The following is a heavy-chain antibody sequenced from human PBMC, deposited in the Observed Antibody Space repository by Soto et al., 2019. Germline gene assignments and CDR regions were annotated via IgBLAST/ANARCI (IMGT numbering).Heavy chain of an antibody. CDR1: GVTFKDYG. V-gene: IGHV3-30*03. Sequence: PGGSLRLSCGAPGVTFKDYGMHWVRQAPGKGLEWVAVISYDGKQTYYADSVKGRFTISKDKSKRTLFLQMNSLRVDDTAVYYCARGGWGSNWYFDLWGRGTLVTVSS. CDR2: ISYDGKQT. D-gene: IGHD3-16*01. CDR3: ARGGWGSNWYFDL. J-gene: IGHJ2*01.